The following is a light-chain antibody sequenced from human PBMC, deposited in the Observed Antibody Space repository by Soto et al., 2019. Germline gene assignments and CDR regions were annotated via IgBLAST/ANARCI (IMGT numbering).Light chain of an antibody. Sequence: QSVLTQPASVSGSPGQSIAISCTGTSSDVGVYNYVSWYQQHPGKAPKLMIYDVTNRPSGVSNRFSGSKSGNTAPLTIAGLQAEDEADYYCCSYTPTSTYVFGSGTKLAVL. CDR1: SSDVGVYNY. CDR3: CSYTPTSTYV. J-gene: IGLJ1*01. CDR2: DVT. V-gene: IGLV2-14*01.